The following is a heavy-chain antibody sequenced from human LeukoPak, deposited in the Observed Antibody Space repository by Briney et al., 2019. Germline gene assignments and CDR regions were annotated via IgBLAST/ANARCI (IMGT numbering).Heavy chain of an antibody. V-gene: IGHV4-30-4*01. Sequence: SQTLSLTCTVSGGSISSGDYYWSWIRQPPGKGLEWIGYIYYSGSTYYNPSLKSRVTISVDTSKNQFSLKLSSVTTADTAVYYCASVVVAAMKDQGVGDYWGQGILVTVSS. CDR1: GGSISSGDYY. CDR3: ASVVVAAMKDQGVGDY. D-gene: IGHD2-15*01. J-gene: IGHJ4*02. CDR2: IYYSGST.